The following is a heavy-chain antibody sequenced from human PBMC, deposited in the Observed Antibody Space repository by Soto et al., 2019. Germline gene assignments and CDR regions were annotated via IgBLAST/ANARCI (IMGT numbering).Heavy chain of an antibody. CDR3: ATAVSIAARPAYDY. V-gene: IGHV1-24*01. J-gene: IGHJ4*01. CDR1: GYTLTELS. D-gene: IGHD6-6*01. CDR2: FDPEDGET. Sequence: ASVKDYCKVSGYTLTELSMHWVRQAPGKGHEWMGGFDPEDGETIYAQKFQGRVTMTEDTSTDTAYMELSSLRSEDTAVYYCATAVSIAARPAYDYWGQGTLVTVSS.